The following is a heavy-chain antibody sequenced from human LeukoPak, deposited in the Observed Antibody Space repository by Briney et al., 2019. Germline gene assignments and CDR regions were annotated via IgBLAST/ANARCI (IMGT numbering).Heavy chain of an antibody. CDR2: ISSSGSTI. V-gene: IGHV3-48*04. Sequence: PGGSLRLSCAASGFTFSSYSMNWVRQAPGKGLEWVSYISSSGSTIYYADSVKGRFTISRDNAKNSLYLQMNSLRAEDTAVYYCARGYSSGWYPLDYWGQGTLVTVSS. CDR1: GFTFSSYS. CDR3: ARGYSSGWYPLDY. D-gene: IGHD6-19*01. J-gene: IGHJ4*02.